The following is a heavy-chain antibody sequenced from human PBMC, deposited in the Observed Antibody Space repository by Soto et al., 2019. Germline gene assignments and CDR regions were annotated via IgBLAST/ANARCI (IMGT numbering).Heavy chain of an antibody. CDR1: GLNFDDFA. J-gene: IGHJ4*02. D-gene: IGHD3-3*01. Sequence: VQLVESGGRLVQPGRSLRLSCVGTGLNFDDFAMHWVRQAPGKGLEWVSGITWNSRVLAYADSVKGQFTISRDNARNSLYLQMDSLRDEDTALYYCAKGRYDFWSPYYFDSWGQGTLVTVSS. CDR3: AKGRYDFWSPYYFDS. CDR2: ITWNSRVL. V-gene: IGHV3-9*01.